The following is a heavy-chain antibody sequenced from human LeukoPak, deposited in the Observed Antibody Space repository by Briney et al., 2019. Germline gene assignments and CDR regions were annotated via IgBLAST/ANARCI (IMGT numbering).Heavy chain of an antibody. J-gene: IGHJ4*02. CDR3: ARGASNAPTDY. V-gene: IGHV3-21*01. D-gene: IGHD1-1*01. CDR1: GFTFSSYS. Sequence: GGSLRPSCAASGFTFSSYSMNWVRQAPGKGLEWVSSISSSSSYIYYADSVKGRFTISRDNAKNSLYLQMNSLRAEDTAVYYCARGASNAPTDYWGQGTLVTVSS. CDR2: ISSSSSYI.